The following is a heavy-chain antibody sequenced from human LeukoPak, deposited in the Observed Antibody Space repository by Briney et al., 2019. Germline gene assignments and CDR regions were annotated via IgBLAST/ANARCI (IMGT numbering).Heavy chain of an antibody. CDR3: AKTDRTGALGRFRMRSDAFDI. CDR1: GFTFSSYA. D-gene: IGHD3-3*01. J-gene: IGHJ3*02. Sequence: GGSLRLSSAASGFTFSSYAMSWVRQAPGKGLEWVSGISGSGGNIHYVDSVKGRFTISRDNSKNMLYLQMNSLRAEDTAVYYCAKTDRTGALGRFRMRSDAFDIWGQGTMVTVSS. V-gene: IGHV3-23*01. CDR2: ISGSGGNI.